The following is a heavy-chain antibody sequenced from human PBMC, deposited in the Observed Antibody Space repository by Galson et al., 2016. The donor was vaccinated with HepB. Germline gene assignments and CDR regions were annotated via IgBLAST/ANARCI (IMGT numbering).Heavy chain of an antibody. CDR1: GYSFTSYW. Sequence: QSGAEVKKPGESLKISCTGSGYSFTSYWIGWVRQMPGKGLEWMGIIYPGDSDTRYSPSFHGQVTISADKSISTAYLQWSSLKASDTAMYYCARVYCSGGSCYYLGSMIYYFDYWGQGTLVTVSS. J-gene: IGHJ4*02. CDR3: ARVYCSGGSCYYLGSMIYYFDY. CDR2: IYPGDSDT. D-gene: IGHD2-15*01. V-gene: IGHV5-51*01.